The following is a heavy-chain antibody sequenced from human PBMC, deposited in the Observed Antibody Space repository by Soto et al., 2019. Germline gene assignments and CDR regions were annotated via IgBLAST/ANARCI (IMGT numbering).Heavy chain of an antibody. Sequence: ASVKVSCKVSGYTLTELSMHWVRQAPGKGLEWMGGFDPEDGETIYARKFQGRVTMTEDTSTDTAYMELSSLRSEDTAVYYCATGPPERWLHFDYWGQGTLVTVSS. V-gene: IGHV1-24*01. CDR3: ATGPPERWLHFDY. CDR1: GYTLTELS. J-gene: IGHJ4*02. D-gene: IGHD5-12*01. CDR2: FDPEDGET.